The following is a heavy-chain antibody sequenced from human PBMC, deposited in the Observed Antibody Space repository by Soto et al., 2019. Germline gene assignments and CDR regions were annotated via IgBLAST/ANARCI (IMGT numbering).Heavy chain of an antibody. D-gene: IGHD1-26*01. Sequence: GGSLRLSCASSGITLSSYAMSWVRQAPGKGPEWVSGISASGGSTSYADSVKGRFTISRDNSKNTLYLQMNSLRADDTAVYHCAKGQNSGTYRFYFDYWGQGALVTVSS. CDR1: GITLSSYA. CDR2: ISASGGST. V-gene: IGHV3-23*01. CDR3: AKGQNSGTYRFYFDY. J-gene: IGHJ4*02.